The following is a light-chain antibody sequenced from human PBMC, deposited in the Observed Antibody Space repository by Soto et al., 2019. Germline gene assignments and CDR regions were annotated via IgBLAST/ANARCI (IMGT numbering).Light chain of an antibody. CDR3: QQYYSYPWT. CDR1: QGISSY. Sequence: SRMTQSRSSLSASTGCRLTISCRASQGISSYLAWYQQKPGKAPKILIYAASTLQSGVPSRFSGSGYGTDFTLTISCLQSEDFATYYCQQYYSYPWTFGQGTKVDIK. CDR2: AAS. J-gene: IGKJ1*01. V-gene: IGKV1-8*01.